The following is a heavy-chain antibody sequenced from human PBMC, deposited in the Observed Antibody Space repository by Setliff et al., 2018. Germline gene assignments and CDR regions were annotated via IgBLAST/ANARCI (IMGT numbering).Heavy chain of an antibody. J-gene: IGHJ4*01. CDR3: ARQAGLRGYYGSTSLYYFDF. CDR2: SSTSGCT. CDR1: GGSISGDS. D-gene: IGHD3-10*01. Sequence: SETLSLTCTVSGGSISGDSWSWVRQPPGKGLEWIGYSSTSGCTNYNPSLESRVTVSVDTSKNKVSLKLTFVTAADTAVYYCARQAGLRGYYGSTSLYYFDFWGRGTLVTVSS. V-gene: IGHV4-4*08.